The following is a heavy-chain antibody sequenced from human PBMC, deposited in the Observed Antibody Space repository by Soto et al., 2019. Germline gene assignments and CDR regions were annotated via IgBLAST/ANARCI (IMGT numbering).Heavy chain of an antibody. J-gene: IGHJ4*02. V-gene: IGHV1-69*12. CDR1: GGTFSSYA. CDR2: IIPLFGTT. D-gene: IGHD1-26*01. CDR3: ARDGGAATFDY. Sequence: QVQLVQSGAEVRKPGSSVKVSCEASGGTFSSYALNWMRQAPGQGLEWMGGIIPLFGTTTYAEKFQGRVTIPADESTRTAFLELSSLTSEDTAMYYCARDGGAATFDYWGQGTLVTVSS.